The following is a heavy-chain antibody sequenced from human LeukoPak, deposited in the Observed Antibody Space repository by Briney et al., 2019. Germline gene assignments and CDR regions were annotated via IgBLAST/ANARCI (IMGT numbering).Heavy chain of an antibody. CDR3: AKLSGDCTSTACYPY. D-gene: IGHD2-2*01. V-gene: IGHV3-48*01. J-gene: IGHJ4*02. Sequence: PGGSLRLSCAASGFTFSNYAMNWVRQAPGKGLEWVSYISSSSSTIYYADSVKGRFTISRDNAKNSLYLQMNSLRAEDTAVYYCAKLSGDCTSTACYPYWGQGTLVTVSS. CDR1: GFTFSNYA. CDR2: ISSSSSTI.